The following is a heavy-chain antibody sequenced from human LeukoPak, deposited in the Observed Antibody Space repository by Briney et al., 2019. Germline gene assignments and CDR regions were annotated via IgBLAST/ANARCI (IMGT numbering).Heavy chain of an antibody. V-gene: IGHV1-69*13. CDR2: IIPIFGTA. Sequence: ASVKVSCKASGGTFSSYAISWVRQAPGQGLEWMGGIIPIFGTANYAQKFQGRVTITADESTSTAYMELSSLRSEDTAVYYCARINSSSWSGYYFDYWGQGTLVTVSS. CDR1: GGTFSSYA. D-gene: IGHD6-13*01. CDR3: ARINSSSWSGYYFDY. J-gene: IGHJ4*02.